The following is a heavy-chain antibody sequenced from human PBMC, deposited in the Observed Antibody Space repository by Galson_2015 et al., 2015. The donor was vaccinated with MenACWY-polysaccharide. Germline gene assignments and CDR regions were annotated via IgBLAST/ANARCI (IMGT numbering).Heavy chain of an antibody. J-gene: IGHJ4*02. D-gene: IGHD3-22*01. Sequence: AFIRYDGSNKYYADSVKGRFTISRDNSKNTLYLQMNSLRAEDTAVYYCAKDLSYYDSSGCDYWGQGTLVTVSS. CDR2: IRYDGSNK. CDR3: AKDLSYYDSSGCDY. V-gene: IGHV3-30*02.